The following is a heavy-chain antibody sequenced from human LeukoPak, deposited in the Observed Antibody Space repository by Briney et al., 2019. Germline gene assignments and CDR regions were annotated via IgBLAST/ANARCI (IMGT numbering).Heavy chain of an antibody. Sequence: GASVKVFCKASGYTFTSYYMHWVRQAPGQGLEWMGIINPSGGSTSYAQKFQGRVTMTRDTSTSTVYMELSSLRSEDTAVYYCARDREEQQLMNWFDPWGQGTLVTVSS. CDR1: GYTFTSYY. CDR3: ARDREEQQLMNWFDP. CDR2: INPSGGST. J-gene: IGHJ5*02. D-gene: IGHD6-13*01. V-gene: IGHV1-46*01.